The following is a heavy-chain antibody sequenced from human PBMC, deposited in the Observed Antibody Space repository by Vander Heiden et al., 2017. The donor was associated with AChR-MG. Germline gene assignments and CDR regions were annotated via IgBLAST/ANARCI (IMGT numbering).Heavy chain of an antibody. CDR2: IVYMGTT. V-gene: IGHV4-39*01. J-gene: IGHJ5*02. Sequence: QLQLQESGPGLVKSSETLSLTCIVPGGSISSRHYYRGWISQSPGQGLEWIRIIVYMGTTYHNPSLMVRVTISVDTSKNQCSLKLTSVTAADTAVYYCARRRDCGGDCRRWFDPWGQGTLVTVSS. CDR1: GGSISSRHYY. D-gene: IGHD2-21*02. CDR3: ARRRDCGGDCRRWFDP.